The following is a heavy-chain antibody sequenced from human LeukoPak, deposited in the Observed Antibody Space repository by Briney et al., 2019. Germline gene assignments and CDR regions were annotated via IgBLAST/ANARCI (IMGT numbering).Heavy chain of an antibody. Sequence: SETLSLTRAVYGVSFSGYYWSWIRQPPGKGLEWIGEINRSGGANYNPSVKSRVTISVDTSKNQFSLKMSSVTAADTAVYYCARGDTYCGGDCYAPNYWAKETLVTVSS. V-gene: IGHV4-34*01. CDR3: ARGDTYCGGDCYAPNY. D-gene: IGHD2-21*02. CDR2: INRSGGA. CDR1: GVSFSGYY. J-gene: IGHJ4*02.